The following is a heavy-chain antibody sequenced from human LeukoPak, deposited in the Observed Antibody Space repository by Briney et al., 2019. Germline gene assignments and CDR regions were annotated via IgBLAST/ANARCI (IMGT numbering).Heavy chain of an antibody. J-gene: IGHJ5*02. Sequence: GGSLRLSCAASGFTFSSYAMHWVRQAPGKGLEWVAVISYDGSNKYYADSVKGRFTISRDNSKNTLYLQVNSLRAEDTAVYYCASRSITMIMGDWFDPWGQGTLVTVSS. CDR2: ISYDGSNK. D-gene: IGHD3-22*01. V-gene: IGHV3-30*04. CDR1: GFTFSSYA. CDR3: ASRSITMIMGDWFDP.